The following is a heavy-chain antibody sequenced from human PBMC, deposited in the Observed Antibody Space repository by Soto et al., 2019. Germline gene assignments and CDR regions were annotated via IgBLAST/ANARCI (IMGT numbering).Heavy chain of an antibody. CDR3: ARDQGVVIIKDH. CDR2: ISSSSSYT. Sequence: PGWSLRLSCAASGFTFSDYYMSWIRQAPGKGLEWVSYISSSSSYTNYADSAKGRFTISRDNSKNTLYLEMNSLRVEDTAIYYCARDQGVVIIKDHWGQGTLVTVSS. CDR1: GFTFSDYY. J-gene: IGHJ4*02. D-gene: IGHD2-8*01. V-gene: IGHV3-11*05.